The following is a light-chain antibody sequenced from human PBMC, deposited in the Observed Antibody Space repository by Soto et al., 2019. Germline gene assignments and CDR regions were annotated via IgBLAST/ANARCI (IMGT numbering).Light chain of an antibody. Sequence: DIQMTQSPSSLCASVGDRFXXTCRANQSIRSYLNWFQQKPRNAPKLLIYSAPNLQSGVPSRFSGSGSGTDFTLTISSLLPEDFATYYCQQSYSTPLTFGGGTKVDIK. V-gene: IGKV1-39*01. CDR1: QSIRSY. CDR3: QQSYSTPLT. J-gene: IGKJ4*01. CDR2: SAP.